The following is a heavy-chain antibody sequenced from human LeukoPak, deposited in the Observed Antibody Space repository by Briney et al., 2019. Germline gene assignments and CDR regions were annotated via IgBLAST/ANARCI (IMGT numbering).Heavy chain of an antibody. CDR2: IIPIFGTA. CDR3: ARDLGYCSSTSCYTEYYFDY. V-gene: IGHV1-69*13. D-gene: IGHD2-2*02. J-gene: IGHJ4*02. CDR1: GGTFSSYA. Sequence: ASVKVSCKASGGTFSSYAISWVRQAPGQGLEWMGGIIPIFGTANYAQKFQGRVTITADESTSTAYMELSSLRSEGTAVYYCARDLGYCSSTSCYTEYYFDYWGQGTLVTVSS.